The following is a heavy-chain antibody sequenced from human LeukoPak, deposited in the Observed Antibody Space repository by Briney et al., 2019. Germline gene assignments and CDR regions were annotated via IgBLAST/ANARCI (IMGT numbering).Heavy chain of an antibody. J-gene: IGHJ4*02. D-gene: IGHD3-9*01. Sequence: ASVKISCKASGYTFTSYGISWVRQAPGQGLEWMGWISAYSGHTYYIQKIRDRVTMTTDTSTSTAYMELRGLTSDDTAVYYCARSPPTGYLYYFDYWGQGTLVTVSS. CDR3: ARSPPTGYLYYFDY. V-gene: IGHV1-18*01. CDR1: GYTFTSYG. CDR2: ISAYSGHT.